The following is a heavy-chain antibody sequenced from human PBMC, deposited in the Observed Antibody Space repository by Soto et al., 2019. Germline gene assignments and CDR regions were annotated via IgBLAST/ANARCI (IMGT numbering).Heavy chain of an antibody. CDR3: ASVGDYGDYVGWFDP. CDR2: INAGNGNT. D-gene: IGHD4-17*01. Sequence: QVQLVQSGAEVKKTGASVKVSCKASGYTFTSYAMHWVRQAPGQRLEWMGWINAGNGNTKYSQKFQGRVTITRDTSASTAYMELSSLRSEDTAVYYCASVGDYGDYVGWFDPWGQGTLVTVSS. CDR1: GYTFTSYA. V-gene: IGHV1-3*01. J-gene: IGHJ5*02.